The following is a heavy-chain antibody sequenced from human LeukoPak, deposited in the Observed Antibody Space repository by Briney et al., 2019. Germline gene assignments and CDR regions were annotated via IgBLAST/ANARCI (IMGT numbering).Heavy chain of an antibody. J-gene: IGHJ4*02. CDR2: ISSSGSGGNT. CDR1: GVTLSNYA. CDR3: ARERYFDY. V-gene: IGHV3-23*01. Sequence: PGGSLRLSCVASGVTLSNYAMSWARQAPGKGLEWVSGISSSGSGGNTYYADSVKGRFTISRDSSRNTLYLQMNSLRAEDTAVYYRARERYFDYWGQGTLVTVSS.